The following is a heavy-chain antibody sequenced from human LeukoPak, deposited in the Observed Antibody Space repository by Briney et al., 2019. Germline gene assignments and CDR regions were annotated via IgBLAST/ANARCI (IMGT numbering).Heavy chain of an antibody. J-gene: IGHJ4*02. Sequence: GGSLRLFCVASGFDVSYNYVGWVRQAPGKGLEWVSVIHTGGTTHYADSVKGRFTISKDNSNNTVYLQMNSVRVKDTAVYYCARVWFGYFFQWGQGALVTVSS. V-gene: IGHV3-53*01. CDR2: IHTGGTT. CDR3: ARVWFGYFFQ. CDR1: GFDVSYNY. D-gene: IGHD3-10*01.